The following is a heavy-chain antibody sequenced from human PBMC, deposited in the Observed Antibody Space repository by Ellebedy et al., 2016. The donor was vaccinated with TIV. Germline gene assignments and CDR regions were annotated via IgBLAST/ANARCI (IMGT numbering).Heavy chain of an antibody. CDR1: GGSISSYF. CDR3: ARHDPRYYEGSGFYYGGWFDP. J-gene: IGHJ5*02. CDR2: IDYSGNT. V-gene: IGHV4-59*08. D-gene: IGHD3-22*01. Sequence: PGGSLRLSCAVSGGSISSYFWSWIRQPPGKGLEWIGYIDYSGNTNYNPSLQSRVTVSVDTSKNQFSLRLSSVTAADTAVYFCARHDPRYYEGSGFYYGGWFDPWGQGTLVTVSS.